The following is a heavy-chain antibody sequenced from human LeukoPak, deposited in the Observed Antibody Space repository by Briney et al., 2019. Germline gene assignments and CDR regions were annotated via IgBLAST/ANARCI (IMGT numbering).Heavy chain of an antibody. CDR1: GFTDSSNY. CDR3: ARRGAVAGYYYLDY. D-gene: IGHD6-19*01. V-gene: IGHV3-53*04. CDR2: IYSGGST. J-gene: IGHJ4*02. Sequence: GGSLTLSCAASGFTDSSNYMSWVRQAPGKGLEWDSVIYSGGSTYYADSVKGRFTISRHNSKNTLYLQMNSLRAEDTAVYYCARRGAVAGYYYLDYWGQGTLVTVSS.